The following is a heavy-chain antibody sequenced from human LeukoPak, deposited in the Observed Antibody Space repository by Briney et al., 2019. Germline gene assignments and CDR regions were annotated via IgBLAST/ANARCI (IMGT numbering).Heavy chain of an antibody. Sequence: GGSLRLSCAASGFTFSSYSMNWVRQAPGKGLEWVSTISGSGVNTYYAASVKGRFTISRDNSKNTLYLHMNSLRVEDTAVYYCAKQYGSGSLPDHNFDYWGQGTLVTVSS. CDR2: ISGSGVNT. CDR1: GFTFSSYS. J-gene: IGHJ4*02. D-gene: IGHD3-10*01. CDR3: AKQYGSGSLPDHNFDY. V-gene: IGHV3-23*01.